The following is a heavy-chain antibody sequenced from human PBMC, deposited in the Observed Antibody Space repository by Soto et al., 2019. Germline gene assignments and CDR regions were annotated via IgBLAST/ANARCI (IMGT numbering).Heavy chain of an antibody. CDR1: GFTFSSYW. D-gene: IGHD6-19*01. V-gene: IGHV3-74*01. Sequence: GGSLRLSCAASGFTFSSYWMHWVRQAPGKGLVWVSRINSDGSSTSYADSVKGRFTISRDNAKNTLYLQMNSLRAEDTAVYYCARDPEWLVPTDAFDIWGQGTMVTVSS. J-gene: IGHJ3*02. CDR2: INSDGSST. CDR3: ARDPEWLVPTDAFDI.